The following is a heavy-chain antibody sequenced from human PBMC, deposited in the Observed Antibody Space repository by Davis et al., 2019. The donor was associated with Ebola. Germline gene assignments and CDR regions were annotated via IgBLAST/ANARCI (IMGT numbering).Heavy chain of an antibody. CDR1: GGSISSGGYY. CDR3: ARDCRSKHGMDV. Sequence: PSETLSLTCTVSGGSISSGGYYWSWIRQHPGKGLEWIGYIYYSGSTYYNPSLKSRVTISVDTSKSQFSLKLSSVTAADTAVYYCARDCRSKHGMDVWGQGTTVTVSS. J-gene: IGHJ6*02. CDR2: IYYSGST. D-gene: IGHD2-15*01. V-gene: IGHV4-31*03.